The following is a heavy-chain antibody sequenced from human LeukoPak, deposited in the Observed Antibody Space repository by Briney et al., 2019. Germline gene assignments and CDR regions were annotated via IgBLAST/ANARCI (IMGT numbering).Heavy chain of an antibody. CDR1: GFTFSSYG. D-gene: IGHD2-2*01. CDR2: ISGSGGST. Sequence: GGSLRLSCAASGFTFSSYGMSWVRQAPGKGLEWVSAISGSGGSTYYADSVKGRFTISRDNSKNTLYLQMNSLRAEDTAVYYCARAVRYQPQLFDYWGQGTLVTVSS. V-gene: IGHV3-23*01. CDR3: ARAVRYQPQLFDY. J-gene: IGHJ4*02.